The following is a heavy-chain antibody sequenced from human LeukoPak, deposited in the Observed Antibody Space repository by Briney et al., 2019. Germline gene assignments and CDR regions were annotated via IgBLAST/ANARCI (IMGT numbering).Heavy chain of an antibody. CDR2: ISSSSRYI. V-gene: IGHV3-21*01. D-gene: IGHD1-26*01. CDR1: EFIFSSYG. CDR3: ARGGSSILDN. Sequence: GGSLRLSCAASEFIFSSYGMNWVRQAPGKGLEWVSSISSSSRYIYYADSVKGRFSISRDNAKNSLYLQMNSLRAEDTAVYYCARGGSSILDNWGQGTLVTVSS. J-gene: IGHJ4*02.